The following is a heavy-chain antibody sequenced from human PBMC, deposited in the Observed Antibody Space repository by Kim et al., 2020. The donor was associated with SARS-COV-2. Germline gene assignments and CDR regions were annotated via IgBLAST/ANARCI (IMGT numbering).Heavy chain of an antibody. V-gene: IGHV3-11*06. D-gene: IGHD2-2*01. J-gene: IGHJ4*02. Sequence: VNDRFTISRDNAKNSLYLQLTSLRAEDTAVYYCARAQGYCSSTSCYAYDYWGQGTLVTVSS. CDR3: ARAQGYCSSTSCYAYDY.